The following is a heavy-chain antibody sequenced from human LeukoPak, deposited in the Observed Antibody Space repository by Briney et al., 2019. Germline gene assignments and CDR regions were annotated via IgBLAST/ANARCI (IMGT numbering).Heavy chain of an antibody. D-gene: IGHD6-13*01. CDR1: GYTFTGYH. CDR2: INPNSGGT. V-gene: IGHV1-2*06. CDR3: ARDRQQLVFYYYYMDV. J-gene: IGHJ6*03. Sequence: ASVKVSCKASGYTFTGYHMHWVRQAPGQGLEWMGRINPNSGGTNYAQKFQGRVTMTRDTSISTAYMELSRLRSDDTAVYYCARDRQQLVFYYYYMDVWGKGTTVTVSS.